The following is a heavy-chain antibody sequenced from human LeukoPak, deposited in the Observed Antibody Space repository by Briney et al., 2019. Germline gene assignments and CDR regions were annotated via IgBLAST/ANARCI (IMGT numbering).Heavy chain of an antibody. Sequence: GGSLRLSCAASGFTFSSYAMSWVRQAPGKGLEWVSAISGSGGSTYYADSVKGRFTISRDNSKNTLYLQMNSLRAEDTAVYYCAKEEVSGLVGSGSSPGTFDYWGQGTLVTVSS. CDR1: GFTFSSYA. D-gene: IGHD1-26*01. J-gene: IGHJ4*02. V-gene: IGHV3-23*01. CDR3: AKEEVSGLVGSGSSPGTFDY. CDR2: ISGSGGST.